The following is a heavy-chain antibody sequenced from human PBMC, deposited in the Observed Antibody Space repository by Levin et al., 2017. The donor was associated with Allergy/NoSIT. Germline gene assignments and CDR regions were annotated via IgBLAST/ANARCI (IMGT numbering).Heavy chain of an antibody. CDR1: GFTFSSYS. CDR2: ISSSSSYI. V-gene: IGHV3-21*01. J-gene: IGHJ6*02. D-gene: IGHD6-13*01. Sequence: SCAASGFTFSSYSMNWVRQAPGKGLEWVSSISSSSSYIYYADSVKGRFTISRDNAKNSLYLQMNSLRAEDTAVYYCARSIAAAGMMRYYGMDVWGQGTTVTVSS. CDR3: ARSIAAAGMMRYYGMDV.